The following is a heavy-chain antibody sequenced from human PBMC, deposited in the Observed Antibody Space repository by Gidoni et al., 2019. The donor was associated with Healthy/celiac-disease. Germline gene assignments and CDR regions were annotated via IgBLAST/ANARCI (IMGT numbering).Heavy chain of an antibody. V-gene: IGHV3-43*01. Sequence: EVQLVESGGVVVQPGGSLRVAGAASRFTFDDSPMHWVRQAPGKGLEWVYLISWDGGSPYYADSVKGRFTISRDNSKNSLYLQMNSLRTEDTALYYCAKDLGGSSGWYWGQGTLVTVSA. CDR1: RFTFDDSP. CDR3: AKDLGGSSGWY. CDR2: ISWDGGSP. J-gene: IGHJ4*02. D-gene: IGHD6-19*01.